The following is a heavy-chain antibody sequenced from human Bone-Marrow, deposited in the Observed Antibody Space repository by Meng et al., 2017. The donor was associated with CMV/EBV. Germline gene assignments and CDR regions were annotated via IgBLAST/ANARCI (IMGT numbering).Heavy chain of an antibody. CDR1: GFTFSSYE. V-gene: IGHV3-48*03. J-gene: IGHJ6*02. CDR3: ARVSRDFWSGRLYYYGMDV. CDR2: ISSSGSTI. Sequence: GESLKISCAASGFTFSSYEMNWVRQAPGKGLEWVSYISSSGSTIYYADSVKGRFTISRDNAKNSLYLQMNSLRAEDPAVYYCARVSRDFWSGRLYYYGMDVWGQGTTVTVSS. D-gene: IGHD3-3*01.